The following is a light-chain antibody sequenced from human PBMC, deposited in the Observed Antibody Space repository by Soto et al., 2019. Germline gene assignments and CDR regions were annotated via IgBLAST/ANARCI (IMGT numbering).Light chain of an antibody. CDR2: GAS. CDR3: QQNNKWPPVT. CDR1: QTISND. V-gene: IGKV3-15*01. Sequence: EVVMTQAPATVSVSPGEGVTLSCRASQTISNDLAWYQQKPGQAPRLLIYGASTRATGVPARFSGVGSGTEFTLNISSQQSEDFAFYYCQQNNKWPPVTFCGGTKVEIK. J-gene: IGKJ4*01.